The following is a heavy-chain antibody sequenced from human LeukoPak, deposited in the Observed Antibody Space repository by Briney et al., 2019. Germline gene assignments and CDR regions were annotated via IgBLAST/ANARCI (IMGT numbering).Heavy chain of an antibody. CDR3: ARGPLGGESFDI. V-gene: IGHV4-38-2*01. CDR2: IYHSGST. CDR1: GYSISSGYY. J-gene: IGHJ3*02. D-gene: IGHD3-16*01. Sequence: SETLSLTCAVSGYSISSGYYWGWIRQPPGKGLEWIGSIYHSGSTYYNPSLKSRVTISVDTSKNQFSLKLSSVTAADTAVYYCARGPLGGESFDIWGQGTMVTVSS.